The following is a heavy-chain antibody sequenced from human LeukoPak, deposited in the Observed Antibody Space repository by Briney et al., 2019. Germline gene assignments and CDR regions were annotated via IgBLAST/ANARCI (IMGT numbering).Heavy chain of an antibody. J-gene: IGHJ6*03. CDR1: GFTFSSYN. CDR3: ARAGRIAAAGVYYYYYMDV. CDR2: ISSSSSTI. Sequence: GGSLRLSCAASGFTFSSYNMNWVRQAPGKGLEWVSYISSSSSTIYYADSVKGRFTISRDNAKNSLYLQMNSLRAEDTAVYYCARAGRIAAAGVYYYYYMDVWGKGTTVTVSS. D-gene: IGHD6-13*01. V-gene: IGHV3-48*04.